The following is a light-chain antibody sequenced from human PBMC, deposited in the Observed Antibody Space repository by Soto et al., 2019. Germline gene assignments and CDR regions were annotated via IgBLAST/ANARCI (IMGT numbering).Light chain of an antibody. V-gene: IGKV1-5*03. CDR3: QQYNSYSEA. CDR1: QTISSW. CDR2: KAS. J-gene: IGKJ1*01. Sequence: DIQMTQSPSTLSGSVGDRVTITCRASQTISSWLAWYQQKPGKAPKLLIYKASTLKSGVPSRFSGSGSGTEFTLTITSLPPYYFATYYPQQYNSYSEAFGQGTKV.